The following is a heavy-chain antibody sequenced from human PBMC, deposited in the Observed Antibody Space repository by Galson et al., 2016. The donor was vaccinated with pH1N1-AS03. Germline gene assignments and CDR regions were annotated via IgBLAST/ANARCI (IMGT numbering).Heavy chain of an antibody. CDR2: LSGDGAST. CDR1: GFAFRTYA. Sequence: SLRLSCAASGFAFRTYAMSWVRQPPGKGLEWVSALSGDGASTFHADSVKGRFIISRDISKSTVYLQMNSLRAEDTAAYYCAKESSGLTGYFDFWGQGVLVTVSS. D-gene: IGHD3-10*01. V-gene: IGHV3-23*01. J-gene: IGHJ4*02. CDR3: AKESSGLTGYFDF.